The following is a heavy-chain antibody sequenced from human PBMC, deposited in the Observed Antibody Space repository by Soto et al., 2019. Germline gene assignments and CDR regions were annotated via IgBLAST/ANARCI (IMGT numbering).Heavy chain of an antibody. CDR1: GYSFTSYW. CDR3: ARSITDLAYSRSSAIGGMDV. D-gene: IGHD6-6*01. CDR2: IDPSDSYT. Sequence: PGESLKISCKGSGYSFTSYWISWVRQMPGKGLEWMGRIDPSDSYTNYSPSFQGHVTISADKSISTAYLQWSSLKASDTAMYYCARSITDLAYSRSSAIGGMDVWGQGTTVTVSS. V-gene: IGHV5-10-1*01. J-gene: IGHJ6*02.